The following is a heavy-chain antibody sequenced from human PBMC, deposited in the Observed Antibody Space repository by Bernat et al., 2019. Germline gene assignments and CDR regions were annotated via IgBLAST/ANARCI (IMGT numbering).Heavy chain of an antibody. V-gene: IGHV4-31*03. J-gene: IGHJ6*03. CDR1: GGSMSSGIYY. CDR3: ARARRTDTPAEGGRQTAMDFSRGDQYYYYYFYMDV. CDR2: IFDTGAT. D-gene: IGHD5-18*01. Sequence: QVQLQESGPGLVKPSQTLSLTCTVSGGSMSSGIYYWSWIRQHPGTGLEWIGYIFDTGATHYNPSLKSRVTISVDTSKNQFSLKLRSVTAADTAVYYCARARRTDTPAEGGRQTAMDFSRGDQYYYYYFYMDVWCKGTTVTVSS.